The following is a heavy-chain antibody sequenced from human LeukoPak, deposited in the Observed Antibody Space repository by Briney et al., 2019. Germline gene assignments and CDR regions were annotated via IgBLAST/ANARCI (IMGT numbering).Heavy chain of an antibody. CDR2: ISSSSSYI. V-gene: IGHV3-21*01. CDR3: AREASDYDSSVGDAFDI. Sequence: GGSLRLSCAASGFTFSSYSMTWVRQAPGKGLEWVSSISSSSSYIYYADSVKGRFTISRDNANNSLYLQMNSLRAEDTAVYYCAREASDYDSSVGDAFDIWGQGTMVTVSS. J-gene: IGHJ3*02. D-gene: IGHD3-22*01. CDR1: GFTFSSYS.